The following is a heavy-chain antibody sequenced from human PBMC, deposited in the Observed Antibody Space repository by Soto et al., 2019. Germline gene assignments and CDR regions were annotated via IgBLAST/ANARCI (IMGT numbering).Heavy chain of an antibody. V-gene: IGHV4-30-2*01. Sequence: QLQLQESGSGLVKPSQTLSLTCAVYGGSISSGGYSWSWIRQPPGKGLEWIGYIYHSGSTYYNPSLKIRVTISVDRSKNQFSLKLSSVTAADTAVYYCARGIGDVWSVVYFDYWGQGTLVTVSS. D-gene: IGHD3-3*01. CDR3: ARGIGDVWSVVYFDY. CDR1: GGSISSGGYS. CDR2: IYHSGST. J-gene: IGHJ4*02.